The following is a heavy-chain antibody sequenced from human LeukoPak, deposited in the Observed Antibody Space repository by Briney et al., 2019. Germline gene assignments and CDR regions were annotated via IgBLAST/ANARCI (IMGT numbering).Heavy chain of an antibody. J-gene: IGHJ4*02. CDR1: GFTFRSYA. CDR2: ISYDGSNK. V-gene: IGHV3-30-3*01. D-gene: IGHD4-23*01. CDR3: AREAVGQIFFDY. Sequence: GRSLRLSCAASGFTFRSYAMHWVRQAPGKGLEWMAIISYDGSNKYYADSVKGRFTISRDNSKNTLYLQMNSLRTEDTAVYYCAREAVGQIFFDYWGQGTLVTVSS.